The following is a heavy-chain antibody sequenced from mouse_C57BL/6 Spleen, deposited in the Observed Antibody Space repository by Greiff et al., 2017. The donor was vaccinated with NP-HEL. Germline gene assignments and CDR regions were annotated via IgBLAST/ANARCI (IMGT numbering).Heavy chain of an antibody. CDR1: GYSFTGYY. CDR3: ARGYGSSFYAMDY. V-gene: IGHV1-42*01. Sequence: EVQLQQSGPELVKPGASVKISCKASGYSFTGYYMNWVKQSPEKSLEWIGEINPSTGGTTYNQKFKAKATLTVDKSSSTAYMQLKSLTSEDSAVYYCARGYGSSFYAMDYWGQGTSVTVSS. CDR2: INPSTGGT. J-gene: IGHJ4*01. D-gene: IGHD1-1*01.